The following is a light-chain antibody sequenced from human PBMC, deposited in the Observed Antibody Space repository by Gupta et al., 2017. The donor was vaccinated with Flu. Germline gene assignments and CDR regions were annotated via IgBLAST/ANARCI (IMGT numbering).Light chain of an antibody. CDR2: ENN. CDR1: SSNIGNNY. J-gene: IGLJ1*01. CDR3: GTWDSSLSAGGV. Sequence: QSVLTHPPSVSGAPGPNGTISCSGSSSNIGNNYVSWYQQLPGTAPKLLIYENNKRPSGIPDRCSGSKSGTSATLGITGLQTGDEAEYYGGTWDSSLSAGGVFGTGTKVTVL. V-gene: IGLV1-51*02.